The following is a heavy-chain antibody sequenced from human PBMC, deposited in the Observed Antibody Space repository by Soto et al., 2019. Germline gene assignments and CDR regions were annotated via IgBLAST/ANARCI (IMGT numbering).Heavy chain of an antibody. Sequence: GGSLRLSCASSGFTFSSYGMHLVRQAPGKGLEWVAVISYDGSNKYYADSVKGRFTISRDNSKNTLYLQMNSLRAEDTAVYYCAKDLRPGGSCLDYWGQGTLVTVSS. CDR2: ISYDGSNK. CDR1: GFTFSSYG. J-gene: IGHJ4*02. V-gene: IGHV3-30*18. D-gene: IGHD2-15*01. CDR3: AKDLRPGGSCLDY.